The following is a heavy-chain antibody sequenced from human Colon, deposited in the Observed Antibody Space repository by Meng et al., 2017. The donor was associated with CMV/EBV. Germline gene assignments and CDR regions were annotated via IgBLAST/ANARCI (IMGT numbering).Heavy chain of an antibody. CDR3: ARPVSQAMAFSY. J-gene: IGHJ4*02. CDR2: LNPHTGAI. Sequence: ASVKVSCKASGYIFISYFMHWVRQAPGQGLEWLGWLNPHTGAINYAQKFQGRVTMTRDTSISTAYMELSSLRSDDTAIYYCARPVSQAMAFSYWGPGTPVTVSS. V-gene: IGHV1-2*02. D-gene: IGHD5-24*01. CDR1: GYIFISYF.